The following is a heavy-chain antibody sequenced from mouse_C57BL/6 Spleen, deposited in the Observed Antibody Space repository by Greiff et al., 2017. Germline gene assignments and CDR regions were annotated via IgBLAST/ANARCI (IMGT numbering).Heavy chain of an antibody. CDR2: INPSSGYT. CDR1: GYTFTSYW. Sequence: QVQLQQSGAELAKPGASVKLSCKASGYTFTSYWMHWVKQRPGQGLEWIGYINPSSGYTKYNQKFKDKATLTAEKSSSTAYMQLSSLTYEDAAVYYCARSEAYYSNSCAMDYWGQGTSVTVSS. J-gene: IGHJ4*01. V-gene: IGHV1-7*01. CDR3: ARSEAYYSNSCAMDY. D-gene: IGHD2-5*01.